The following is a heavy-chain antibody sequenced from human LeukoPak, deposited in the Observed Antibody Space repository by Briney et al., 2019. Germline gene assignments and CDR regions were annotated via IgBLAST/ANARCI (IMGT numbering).Heavy chain of an antibody. J-gene: IGHJ4*02. CDR3: AKLKQWQPQRYFFEY. D-gene: IGHD6-19*01. CDR1: GFTFSSYA. CDR2: FSGTSST. V-gene: IGHV3-23*01. Sequence: GGSLRLSCAASGFTFSSYAMSWVRQAPGKGLEWVSTFSGTSSTSYADAVKGRVTISRDNSKNTLYLQLNSLRAVDTAVYYCAKLKQWQPQRYFFEYWGQGALVTVAS.